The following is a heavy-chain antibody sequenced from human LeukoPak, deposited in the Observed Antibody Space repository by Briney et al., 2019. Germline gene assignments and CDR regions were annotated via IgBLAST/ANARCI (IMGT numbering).Heavy chain of an antibody. CDR1: GYTFTKYA. D-gene: IGHD6-13*01. CDR2: ISAYNGNT. Sequence: ASVKVSCKGSGYTFTKYAISWVRQAPGQGLEWMGWISAYNGNTNYAQELQGRVTMTTDTSTSTAYMELRSLRSDDTAVYYCARTAAQGRNNWFDPWGQGTLVTVSS. CDR3: ARTAAQGRNNWFDP. J-gene: IGHJ5*02. V-gene: IGHV1-18*01.